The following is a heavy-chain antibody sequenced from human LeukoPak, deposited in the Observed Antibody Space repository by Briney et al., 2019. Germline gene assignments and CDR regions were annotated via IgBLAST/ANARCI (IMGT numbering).Heavy chain of an antibody. CDR1: GYPFTTYA. D-gene: IGHD6-13*01. CDR2: INAGNGNT. Sequence: ASVKVSCKASGYPFTTYALHWVRQAPGQSLEWMIWINAGNGNTKYSQKFQDRVTITRDTSASTAYMELSSLTSEDTAVYYCERAGSSWSIDYWGQGTLVTVSS. CDR3: ERAGSSWSIDY. J-gene: IGHJ4*02. V-gene: IGHV1-3*01.